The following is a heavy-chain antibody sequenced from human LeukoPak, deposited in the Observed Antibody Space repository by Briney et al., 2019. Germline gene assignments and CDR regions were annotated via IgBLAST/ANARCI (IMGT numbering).Heavy chain of an antibody. CDR1: GFSFSDYG. J-gene: IGHJ4*02. D-gene: IGHD4-17*01. Sequence: PGGSLRLSCAASGFSFSDYGMNWVRRAPGKGLEWLSHINSNGAVISYADSVKGRFTISRDTAKSSLYLQMNSLKIEDTAIYFCARDPDGDYDFDYWAREPWSPSP. V-gene: IGHV3-48*01. CDR3: ARDPDGDYDFDY. CDR2: INSNGAVI.